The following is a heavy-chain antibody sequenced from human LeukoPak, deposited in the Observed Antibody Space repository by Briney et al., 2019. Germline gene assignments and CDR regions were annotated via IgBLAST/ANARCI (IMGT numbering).Heavy chain of an antibody. D-gene: IGHD3-10*01. J-gene: IGHJ4*02. V-gene: IGHV4-61*02. CDR2: IFTSGNT. Sequence: SETLSLTCTVSGASISSGIYYWTWIRQPAGKGLEWIGRIFTSGNTNYNPSLRGRVAISFDTSKNQFSLNLSSVTAADTAVYYCARAHLWFGESPSLYYWGQGTLVTVSS. CDR3: ARAHLWFGESPSLYY. CDR1: GASISSGIYY.